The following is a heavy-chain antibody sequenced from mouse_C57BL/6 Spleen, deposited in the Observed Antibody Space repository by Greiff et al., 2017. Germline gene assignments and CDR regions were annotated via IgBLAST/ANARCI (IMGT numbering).Heavy chain of an antibody. Sequence: QVQLQQSGAELVRPGTSVKVSCKASGYAFTNYLIEWVKQRPGQGLEWIGVINPGSGGTNYNEKFKGKATLTADKSSSTAYMQLSSLTSEDSAVYFWARAGYYHFDYWGQGTTLTVSS. CDR1: GYAFTNYL. CDR3: ARAGYYHFDY. CDR2: INPGSGGT. J-gene: IGHJ2*01. D-gene: IGHD2-3*01. V-gene: IGHV1-54*01.